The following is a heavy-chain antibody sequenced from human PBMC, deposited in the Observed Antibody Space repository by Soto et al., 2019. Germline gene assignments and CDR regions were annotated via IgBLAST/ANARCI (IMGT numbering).Heavy chain of an antibody. Sequence: SVKVSCKASGGTFSSYAISWVRQAPGQGLEWMGGIIPIFGTANYAQKFQGRVTITADESTSTAYMELSSLRSEDTAVYYCFGGGNYYYYGMDVWGQGTRVTVSS. J-gene: IGHJ6*02. CDR3: FGGGNYYYYGMDV. CDR1: GGTFSSYA. D-gene: IGHD3-16*01. CDR2: IIPIFGTA. V-gene: IGHV1-69*13.